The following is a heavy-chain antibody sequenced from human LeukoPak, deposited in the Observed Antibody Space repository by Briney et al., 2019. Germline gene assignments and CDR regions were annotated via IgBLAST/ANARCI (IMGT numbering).Heavy chain of an antibody. Sequence: GGSLRLSCAASGFSVSRYSMNWVRQAPGKGLEWVSSISSNSSYIHYADSVRGRFTISRDNAKNSLSLQMNSLRAEDTAVYYCARVPYYYDSSAYFFDYWGQGTLVTVSS. CDR3: ARVPYYYDSSAYFFDY. J-gene: IGHJ4*02. CDR1: GFSVSRYS. V-gene: IGHV3-21*01. D-gene: IGHD3-22*01. CDR2: ISSNSSYI.